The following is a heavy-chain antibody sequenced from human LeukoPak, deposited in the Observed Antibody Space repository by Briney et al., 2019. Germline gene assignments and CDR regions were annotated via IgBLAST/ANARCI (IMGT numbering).Heavy chain of an antibody. D-gene: IGHD4-17*01. Sequence: SETLSLTCTVSGGSISSTTYYWAWIRQPPGKGLEWIGSIYKTGSTNYSPSPKSRVFISVDTSNNQFSLKLSSVTAADTAVYYCARSLDYGDYDYYYYYYMDVWGKGTTVTVSS. V-gene: IGHV4-39*01. CDR3: ARSLDYGDYDYYYYYYMDV. J-gene: IGHJ6*03. CDR1: GGSISSTTYY. CDR2: IYKTGST.